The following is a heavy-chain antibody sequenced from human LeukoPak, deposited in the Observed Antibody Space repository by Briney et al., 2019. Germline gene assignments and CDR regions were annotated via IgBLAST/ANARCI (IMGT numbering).Heavy chain of an antibody. Sequence: SETLSLTCAVYGGSFSGYYWSWIRQTPGKGLEWIGYIYYSGSTSYNPSFKGRVTISVDTSTDHFSLKLSSVTAVDTAMYYCASQESSYGPTFDYWGQGILVTVSS. CDR3: ASQESSYGPTFDY. D-gene: IGHD2-2*01. CDR1: GGSFSGYY. V-gene: IGHV4-59*01. CDR2: IYYSGST. J-gene: IGHJ4*02.